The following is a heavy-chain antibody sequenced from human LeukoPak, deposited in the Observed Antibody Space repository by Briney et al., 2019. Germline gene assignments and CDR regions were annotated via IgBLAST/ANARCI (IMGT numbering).Heavy chain of an antibody. D-gene: IGHD6-19*01. Sequence: GGSLRLSCAASGFTFSSYEMNWVRQAPGKGLEWVSCISSGSTIYDADSVKGRFTISRDNAKNSLYLQMNSLRAEDTAVYYCARESIAVAGAPFDYWGQGTLVTVSS. CDR2: ISSGSTI. V-gene: IGHV3-48*03. CDR1: GFTFSSYE. CDR3: ARESIAVAGAPFDY. J-gene: IGHJ4*02.